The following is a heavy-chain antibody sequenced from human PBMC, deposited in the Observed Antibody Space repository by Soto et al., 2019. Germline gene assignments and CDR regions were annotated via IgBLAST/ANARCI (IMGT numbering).Heavy chain of an antibody. J-gene: IGHJ4*02. CDR1: GFTFSSHA. Sequence: QVQLVESGGGVVQPGRSLRLSCAVSGFTFSSHAMHWVRQAPGKGLEWVALISSDGNNKYYADSVKGRFTTSRDNSKNTMYLQMNNLRVEDTAVYYGARDDEGGSDCDLGYWGQGALVTVSS. D-gene: IGHD1-26*01. CDR2: ISSDGNNK. CDR3: ARDDEGGSDCDLGY. V-gene: IGHV3-30-3*01.